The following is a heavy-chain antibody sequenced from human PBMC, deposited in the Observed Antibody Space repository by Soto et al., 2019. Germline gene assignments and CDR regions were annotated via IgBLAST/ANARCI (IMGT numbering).Heavy chain of an antibody. V-gene: IGHV3-33*01. CDR3: AREGYYGSEYDAFDI. J-gene: IGHJ3*02. D-gene: IGHD3-10*01. CDR1: GFTFSSYG. Sequence: GGSMRLSCAASGFTFSSYGMHWVRQAPGKGLEWVAVIWYDGSNKYYADSVKGRFTISRDNSKNTLYLQMNSLRAEDTAVYYCAREGYYGSEYDAFDIWGQGTMVTVSS. CDR2: IWYDGSNK.